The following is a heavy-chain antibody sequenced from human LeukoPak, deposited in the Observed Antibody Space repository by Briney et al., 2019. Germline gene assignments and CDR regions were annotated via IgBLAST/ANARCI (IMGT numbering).Heavy chain of an antibody. CDR1: GFTFSSYG. CDR3: ARVRGGITMIVVVITTSTFDI. D-gene: IGHD3-22*01. V-gene: IGHV3-30*03. Sequence: GGSLRLSCAASGFTFSSYGMHWVRQAPGKGLEWVAVISYDGSNKYYADSVKGRFTISRDNSKNTLYLQMNSLRAEDTAVYYCARVRGGITMIVVVITTSTFDIWGQGTMVTVSS. J-gene: IGHJ3*02. CDR2: ISYDGSNK.